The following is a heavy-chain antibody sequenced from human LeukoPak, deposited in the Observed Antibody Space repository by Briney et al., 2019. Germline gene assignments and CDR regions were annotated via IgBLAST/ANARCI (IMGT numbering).Heavy chain of an antibody. CDR1: GFTFSSYG. CDR3: AKDGKIPFYSGGYQFWFDP. CDR2: IRYDGSNK. J-gene: IGHJ5*02. D-gene: IGHD1-26*01. Sequence: GGSLRLSCAASGFTFSSYGMHWVRQAPGKGLEWVAFIRYDGSNKYYADSVKGRFTISRDNSKNTLYLQMNSLRAEDTAVYYCAKDGKIPFYSGGYQFWFDPWGQGTLVTVSS. V-gene: IGHV3-30*02.